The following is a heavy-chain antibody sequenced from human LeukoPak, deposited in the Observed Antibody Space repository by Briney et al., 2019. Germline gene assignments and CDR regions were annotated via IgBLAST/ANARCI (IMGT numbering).Heavy chain of an antibody. Sequence: QPGGSLRLSCEASGFTFSDKWMHWVRQTPGKGLMWVSRISPDGSVINYADSVSGRFTISRDNAKNMLYLQMNSLRAEDSAVYYCAAIRIGYWGRGTLVTVSS. J-gene: IGHJ4*02. CDR3: AAIRIGY. CDR1: GFTFSDKW. CDR2: ISPDGSVI. D-gene: IGHD5-24*01. V-gene: IGHV3-74*01.